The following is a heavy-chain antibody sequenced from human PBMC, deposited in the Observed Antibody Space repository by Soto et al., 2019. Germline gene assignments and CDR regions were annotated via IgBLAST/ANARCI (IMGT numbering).Heavy chain of an antibody. CDR2: ISGSGGST. CDR1: GFTFSSYA. V-gene: IGHV3-23*01. CDR3: MRSTEGWLVNLYYYYYGMDV. D-gene: IGHD6-19*01. J-gene: IGHJ6*02. Sequence: GGSLRLSCAASGFTFSSYAMSWVRQAPGKGLEWVSAISGSGGSTYYADSVKGRFTISRDNSKNTLYLQMNSLRAEDTAVYYSMRSTEGWLVNLYYYYYGMDVWGQGTTVTVSS.